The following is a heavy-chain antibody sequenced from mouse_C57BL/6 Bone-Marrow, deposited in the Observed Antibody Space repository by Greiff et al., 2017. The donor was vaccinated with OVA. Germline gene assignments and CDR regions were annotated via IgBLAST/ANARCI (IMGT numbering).Heavy chain of an antibody. J-gene: IGHJ4*01. Sequence: EVQVVESGGGLVKPGASLKLSCAASGFTFSDYGMHWVRQAPEQGLEWVAYISPGSSTIYYAATVKGRSTIPRDNAKNTLFLQMTSLRSEDTAVYYCARGGRYAMDYWGQGTSVTVSS. CDR3: ARGGRYAMDY. D-gene: IGHD3-3*01. CDR1: GFTFSDYG. V-gene: IGHV5-17*01. CDR2: ISPGSSTI.